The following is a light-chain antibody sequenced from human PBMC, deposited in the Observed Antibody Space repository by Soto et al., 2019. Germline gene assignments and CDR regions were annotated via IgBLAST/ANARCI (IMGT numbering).Light chain of an antibody. CDR3: LQASNFPRT. CDR2: FAS. J-gene: IGKJ1*01. V-gene: IGKV1-12*01. CDR1: QGIDSR. Sequence: DIQMTQSPSSVSASVGDRVTITCRASQGIDSRLAWFQQKAGRAPKLLISFASSLVSGVPPRFSGSGSGTDFTLTINSLQPEDFATYYCLQASNFPRTFDQGTTVEIK.